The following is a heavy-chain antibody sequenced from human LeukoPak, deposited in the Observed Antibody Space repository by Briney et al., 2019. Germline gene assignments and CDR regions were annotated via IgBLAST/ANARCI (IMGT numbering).Heavy chain of an antibody. D-gene: IGHD3-10*01. CDR2: IYYSGST. Sequence: PSETLSLTCTVSGGSITSSHYYWGWIRQPPGKGLEWIGTIYYSGSTYYNPSLKSRVTISVDTSKNQFSLKLSSVTAADTAVYYCARQLVLLWFGRFDYWGQGTLVTVSS. CDR3: ARQLVLLWFGRFDY. V-gene: IGHV4-39*01. J-gene: IGHJ4*02. CDR1: GGSITSSHYY.